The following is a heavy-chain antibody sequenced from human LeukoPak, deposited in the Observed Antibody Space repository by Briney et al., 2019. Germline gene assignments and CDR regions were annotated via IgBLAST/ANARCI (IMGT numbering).Heavy chain of an antibody. V-gene: IGHV1-69*04. Sequence: SVKVSCKASGGTFSSYAISWVRQAPGQGLEWMGRIIPILGIANYAQKLQGRVTMTTDTSTSTAYMELRSLRSDDTAVYYCARGSSGYYSHFDYWGQGTLVTVSS. J-gene: IGHJ4*02. CDR2: IIPILGIA. CDR3: ARGSSGYYSHFDY. CDR1: GGTFSSYA. D-gene: IGHD3-22*01.